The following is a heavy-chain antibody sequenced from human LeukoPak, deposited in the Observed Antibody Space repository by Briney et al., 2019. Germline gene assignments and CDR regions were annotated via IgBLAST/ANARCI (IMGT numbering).Heavy chain of an antibody. CDR3: ARSNERAAAPSPDYYYYGMDV. V-gene: IGHV1-2*02. CDR1: GYTFTGYY. Sequence: ASVKVSCKTSGYTFTGYYMHWVRQAPGQGLEWMGWINPNSGDTNYAQKFQGRVTMTRDTSISTAYMELSRLRSDDTAVYYCARSNERAAAPSPDYYYYGMDVWGQGTTVTVSS. J-gene: IGHJ6*02. CDR2: INPNSGDT. D-gene: IGHD6-13*01.